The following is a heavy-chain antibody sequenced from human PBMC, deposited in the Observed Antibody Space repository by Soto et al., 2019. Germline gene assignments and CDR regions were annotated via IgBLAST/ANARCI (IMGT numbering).Heavy chain of an antibody. CDR1: TGSMNTYY. CDR2: VYSSGASA. V-gene: IGHV4-59*01. D-gene: IGHD3-9*01. Sequence: SETLSLTFTGSTGSMNTYYWNWIRQPPGKGLEWIAYVYSSGASATYNPSLKSRVTISVDTSKHQFSLKLNSVIAADTAVSFCARVSRNSAPFTFDLRGQGLLVTVS. J-gene: IGHJ1*01. CDR3: ARVSRNSAPFTFDL.